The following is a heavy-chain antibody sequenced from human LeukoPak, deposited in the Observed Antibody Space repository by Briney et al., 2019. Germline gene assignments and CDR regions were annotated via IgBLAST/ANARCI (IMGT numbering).Heavy chain of an antibody. J-gene: IGHJ4*02. Sequence: PGESLRLSCVASGFTFTSYWMNWVRQAPGKGLEWVANIKQDGSEKNYVDSAKGRFTVSRNNAKNSLYLQMNSLRAEDTAIYYCVGGSGYWGQRTLVTVSS. CDR1: GFTFTSYW. V-gene: IGHV3-7*01. D-gene: IGHD5-12*01. CDR2: IKQDGSEK. CDR3: VGGSGY.